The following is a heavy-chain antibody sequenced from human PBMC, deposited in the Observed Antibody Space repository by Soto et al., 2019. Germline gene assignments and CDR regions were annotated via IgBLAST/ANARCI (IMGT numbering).Heavy chain of an antibody. J-gene: IGHJ4*02. D-gene: IGHD6-13*01. CDR2: INHSGST. CDR1: GGSFSGYY. CDR3: ARGRRIAAAGMGYFDY. V-gene: IGHV4-34*01. Sequence: SETLSLTCAVYGGSFSGYYWSWIRQPPGKGLEWIGEINHSGSTNYNPSLKSRVTISVDTSKNQFSLKLSSVTAADTAVYYCARGRRIAAAGMGYFDYWGQGTLVTVSS.